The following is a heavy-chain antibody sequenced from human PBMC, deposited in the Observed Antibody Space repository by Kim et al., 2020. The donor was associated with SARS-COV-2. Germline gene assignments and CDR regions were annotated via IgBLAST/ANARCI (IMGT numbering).Heavy chain of an antibody. D-gene: IGHD6-19*01. V-gene: IGHV4-31*03. CDR1: GGSISSGGYY. CDR2: IYYSGST. Sequence: SETLSLTCTVSGGSISSGGYYWSWIRQHPGKGLEWIGYIYYSGSTYYNPSLKSRVTISVDTSKNQFSLKLSSVTAADTAVYYCARDLYSSGWYSGMDVWGQGTTVTVSS. J-gene: IGHJ6*02. CDR3: ARDLYSSGWYSGMDV.